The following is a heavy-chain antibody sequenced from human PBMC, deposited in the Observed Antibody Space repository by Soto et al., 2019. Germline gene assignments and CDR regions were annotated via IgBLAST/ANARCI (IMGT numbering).Heavy chain of an antibody. CDR2: IIPIFGTA. CDR1: GGTFSSYA. V-gene: IGHV1-69*12. CDR3: ARVPPDYGGNSDGTSWYFDL. Sequence: QVQLVQSGAEVKKPGSSVKVSCKASGGTFSSYAISWVRQAPGQGLEWMGGIIPIFGTANYAQKFQGRVTITADESTSTAYMELSSLRSEDTAVYYCARVPPDYGGNSDGTSWYFDLWGRGTLVTVSS. D-gene: IGHD4-17*01. J-gene: IGHJ2*01.